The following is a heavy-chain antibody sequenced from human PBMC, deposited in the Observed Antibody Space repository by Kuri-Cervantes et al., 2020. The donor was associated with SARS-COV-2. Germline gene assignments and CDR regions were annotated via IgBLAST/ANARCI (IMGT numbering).Heavy chain of an antibody. D-gene: IGHD3-3*01. CDR2: ISDDGSNK. V-gene: IGHV3-30*18. J-gene: IGHJ4*02. CDR3: VKDFWSGYPTYYFDY. CDR1: VFTLSSFA. Sequence: GGSLRLSCTASVFTLSSFAMHWVRQAPGKGLEWVAVISDDGSNKFYSDSVRGRSTISRDNSKNTLYLQMDSLRVEDTAVYYCVKDFWSGYPTYYFDYWGQGTQVTVSS.